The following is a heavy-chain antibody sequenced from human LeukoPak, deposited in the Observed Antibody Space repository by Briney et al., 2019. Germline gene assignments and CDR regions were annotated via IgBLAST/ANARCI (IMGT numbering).Heavy chain of an antibody. Sequence: GGSLRLSCAAPGLTVSSNYMSWVRQAPGKGLEWLLYISSSDTIIYSADSVKGRFTISRDNARNSLYLQMNSLRDEDTAVYYCARDLVEQQLVGFLDYWGQGTLVTVSS. CDR3: ARDLVEQQLVGFLDY. J-gene: IGHJ4*02. CDR1: GLTVSSNY. CDR2: ISSSDTII. D-gene: IGHD6-13*01. V-gene: IGHV3-48*02.